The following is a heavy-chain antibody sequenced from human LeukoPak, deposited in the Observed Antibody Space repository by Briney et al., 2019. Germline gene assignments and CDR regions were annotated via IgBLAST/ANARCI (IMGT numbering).Heavy chain of an antibody. CDR3: ARDFRRLRNFDY. CDR2: INPSGGST. J-gene: IGHJ4*02. Sequence: GASVEVSCKASGYTFTSYYMHWVRQAPGQGLEWMGIINPSGGSTSYAQKFQGRVTMTTDTSTSTAYMELRSLRSDDTAVYYCARDFRRLRNFDYWGQGTLVTVSS. V-gene: IGHV1-46*01. CDR1: GYTFTSYY. D-gene: IGHD2-21*01.